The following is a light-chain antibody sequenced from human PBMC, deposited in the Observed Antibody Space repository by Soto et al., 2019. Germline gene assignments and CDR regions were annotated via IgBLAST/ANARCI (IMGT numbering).Light chain of an antibody. J-gene: IGLJ3*02. Sequence: QSALTQPASVSGSPGQSITISCTGTSSDVGGYNYVSWYQQYPGKAPKLMIYDVSNRPSGVSNRFSGSKSGNTASLTISGRQAEDEADYYCSSYTSSSAVVFGGGTKVTVL. V-gene: IGLV2-14*01. CDR1: SSDVGGYNY. CDR3: SSYTSSSAVV. CDR2: DVS.